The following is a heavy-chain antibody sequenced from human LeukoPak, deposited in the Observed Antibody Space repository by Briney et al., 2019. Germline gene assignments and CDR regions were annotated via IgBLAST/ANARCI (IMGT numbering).Heavy chain of an antibody. Sequence: ASVKVSCKASGYTFTGYYMHWVRQAPGQGLEWMGWINPNSGGTNYAQKFQGRVTMTRDTSISTAYMELSRLRSDDTAVYYCARDCAAAGPRGYYYYYMDVWGKGTTVTVSS. J-gene: IGHJ6*03. D-gene: IGHD6-13*01. CDR2: INPNSGGT. V-gene: IGHV1-2*02. CDR1: GYTFTGYY. CDR3: ARDCAAAGPRGYYYYYMDV.